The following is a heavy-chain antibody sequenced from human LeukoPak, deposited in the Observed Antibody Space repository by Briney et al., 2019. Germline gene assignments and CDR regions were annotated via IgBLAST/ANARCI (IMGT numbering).Heavy chain of an antibody. D-gene: IGHD5-24*01. CDR1: GFTFSSYG. Sequence: PGTSLRLSCAASGFTFSSYGMHWVRQAPGKGLEWVSVIYSGGSAYYADSVKGRFTISRDNSKNTLYLQMNSLRAEDTAVYYCARERDGYNRAFDYWGQGTLVTVSS. CDR3: ARERDGYNRAFDY. J-gene: IGHJ4*02. CDR2: IYSGGSA. V-gene: IGHV3-53*01.